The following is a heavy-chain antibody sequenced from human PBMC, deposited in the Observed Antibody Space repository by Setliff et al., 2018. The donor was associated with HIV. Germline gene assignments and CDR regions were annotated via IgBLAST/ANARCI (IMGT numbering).Heavy chain of an antibody. J-gene: IGHJ6*02. CDR3: ARARYIVIRGDAGMDV. CDR1: GGSVSSGSYY. Sequence: PSETLSLTCTVSGGSVSSGSYYWSWIRQPPGKGLEWIGYIYYSGSTKHNPSLKSRVTISLDTSKNQFSLKLTSVTAADTAVYYCARARYIVIRGDAGMDVWGPGTTVTVSS. CDR2: IYYSGST. D-gene: IGHD3-10*01. V-gene: IGHV4-61*01.